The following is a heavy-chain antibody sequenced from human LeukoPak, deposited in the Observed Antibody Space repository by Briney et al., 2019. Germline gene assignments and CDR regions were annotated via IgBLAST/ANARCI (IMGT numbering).Heavy chain of an antibody. J-gene: IGHJ2*01. CDR1: GGSFSGYY. CDR2: INHSGST. CDR3: ARRRVVVVAATVPSLKRYWYFDV. D-gene: IGHD2-15*01. V-gene: IGHV4-34*01. Sequence: PSETLSLTCAVYGGSFSGYYWSWIRQPPGKGLEWIGEINHSGSTNHNPSLKSRVTISVDTSKNQFSLKLSSVTAADTAVYYCARRRVVVVAATVPSLKRYWYFDVWGRGTLVTVSS.